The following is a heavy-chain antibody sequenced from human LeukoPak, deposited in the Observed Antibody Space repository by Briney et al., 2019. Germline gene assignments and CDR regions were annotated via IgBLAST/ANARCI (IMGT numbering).Heavy chain of an antibody. Sequence: GGSLRLSCAASGFTFSNAWMSWVRQAPGKGLEWVGRIKSKTDGGTTDYAAPVKGRFTISRDDSKNTLYLQMNSLKTEDTAVYYCTTALYSSGWYKYYFDYWGQGTLVTVSS. D-gene: IGHD6-19*01. J-gene: IGHJ4*02. CDR3: TTALYSSGWYKYYFDY. CDR2: IKSKTDGGTT. CDR1: GFTFSNAW. V-gene: IGHV3-15*01.